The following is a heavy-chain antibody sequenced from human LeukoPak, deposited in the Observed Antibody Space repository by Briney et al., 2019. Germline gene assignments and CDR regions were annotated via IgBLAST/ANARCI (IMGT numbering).Heavy chain of an antibody. CDR3: ARCSGYSYGHNYYYGMDV. CDR1: GDSVSSNSAA. J-gene: IGHJ6*02. D-gene: IGHD5-18*01. Sequence: QTLSLTCAISGDSVSSNSAAWNWIRQSPSRGLEWLGRTYYRSKWYNDYAVSVKSRITINPDTSKNQFSLQLNSVTPEDTAVYYCARCSGYSYGHNYYYGMDVWGQGTTVTVSS. CDR2: TYYRSKWYN. V-gene: IGHV6-1*01.